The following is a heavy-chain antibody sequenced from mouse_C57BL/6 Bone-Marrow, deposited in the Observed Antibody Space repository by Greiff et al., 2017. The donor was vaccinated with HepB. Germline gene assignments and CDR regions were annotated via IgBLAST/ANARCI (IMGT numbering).Heavy chain of an antibody. J-gene: IGHJ4*01. CDR2: ISYDGSN. CDR1: GYSITSGYY. CDR3: ARHYGSSYDAMDY. V-gene: IGHV3-6*01. Sequence: VQLQQSGPGLVKPSQSLSLTCSVTGYSITSGYYWNWIRQFPGNKLEWMGYISYDGSNNYNPSLKNRISITRDTSKNQFFLKLNSVTTEDTATYYCARHYGSSYDAMDYWGQGTSVTVSS. D-gene: IGHD1-1*01.